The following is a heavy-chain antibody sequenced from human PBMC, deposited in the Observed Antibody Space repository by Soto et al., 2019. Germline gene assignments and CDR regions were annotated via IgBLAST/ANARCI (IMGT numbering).Heavy chain of an antibody. CDR3: VKDKGSTVSPSDYYYNGMDV. Sequence: EMQLVESGGGLVQPGASLRLSCAASGFTFSSYAMHWVRQAPGKGLEWVSGVSYSGGGTYHADSVKGRLTISRHNSKNTPYLQMGSLRAEDTAVYYCVKDKGSTVSPSDYYYNGMDVWGQGTTVTVS. D-gene: IGHD4-17*01. CDR1: GFTFSSYA. V-gene: IGHV3-23*04. J-gene: IGHJ6*02. CDR2: VSYSGGGT.